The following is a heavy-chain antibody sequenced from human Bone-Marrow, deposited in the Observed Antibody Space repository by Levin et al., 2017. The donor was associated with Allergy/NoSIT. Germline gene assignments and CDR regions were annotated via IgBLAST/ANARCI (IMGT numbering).Heavy chain of an antibody. CDR3: ARGSWYPNWFDP. J-gene: IGHJ5*02. CDR1: GFTFSSYD. CDR2: IGTAGDT. D-gene: IGHD6-13*01. Sequence: GGSLRLSCAASGFTFSSYDMHWVRQATGKGLEWVSAIGTAGDTYYPGSVKGRFTISRENAKNSLYLHMNSLRAGDTAVYYCARGSWYPNWFDPWGQGTLVTVSS. V-gene: IGHV3-13*01.